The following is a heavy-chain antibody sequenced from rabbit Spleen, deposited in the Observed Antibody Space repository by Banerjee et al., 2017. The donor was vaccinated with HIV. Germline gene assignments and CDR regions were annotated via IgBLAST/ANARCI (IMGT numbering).Heavy chain of an antibody. CDR1: GFSFSSNDY. J-gene: IGHJ4*01. D-gene: IGHD6-1*01. CDR3: ARDLGYDYGTGGYAYASFDL. Sequence: QSLEESGGGLVQPEGSLTLTCTTSGFSFSSNDYICWVRQAPGKGLEWIACINIVTGKSVYANWAEGRFIMSRTSSTTVTLQMTSLTAADTATYFCARDLGYDYGTGGYAYASFDLWGPGTLVTVS. CDR2: INIVTGKS. V-gene: IGHV1S40*01.